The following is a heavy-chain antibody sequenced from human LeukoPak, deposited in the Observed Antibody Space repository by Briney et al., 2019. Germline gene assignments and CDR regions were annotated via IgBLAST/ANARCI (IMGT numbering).Heavy chain of an antibody. CDR1: GASVSTYY. D-gene: IGHD6-13*01. CDR3: ARGSWSFDY. J-gene: IGHJ4*02. CDR2: LYTSGST. V-gene: IGHV4-4*07. Sequence: SETLSLTCTVSGASVSTYYWDWIRQPAGKGLEWIGRLYTSGSTNYNPSLKSRVTISVDKSKNQFSLKVTSVTAADTAVYYCARGSWSFDYWGQGTLVTVSS.